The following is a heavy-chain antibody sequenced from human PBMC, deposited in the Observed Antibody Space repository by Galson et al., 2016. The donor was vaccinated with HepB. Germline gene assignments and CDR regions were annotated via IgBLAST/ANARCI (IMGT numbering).Heavy chain of an antibody. CDR2: VYYSGTA. Sequence: ETLSLTCTVSSGSISSSRYYWGWIRQPPGKGLEWIGSVYYSGTAYYDPSLTSRVSISVDTSNNKFSLRLSSVTAGDTAVYFCASHCGGDCYNNLADAFDIWGRGTMVTVSS. CDR3: ASHCGGDCYNNLADAFDI. J-gene: IGHJ3*02. V-gene: IGHV4-39*01. CDR1: SGSISSSRYY. D-gene: IGHD2-21*01.